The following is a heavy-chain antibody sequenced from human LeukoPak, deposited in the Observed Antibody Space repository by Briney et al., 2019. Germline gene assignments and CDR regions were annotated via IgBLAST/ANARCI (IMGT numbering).Heavy chain of an antibody. CDR3: AKERIGYNRNWFDP. V-gene: IGHV3-23*01. Sequence: GGSLRLSCAASGLTFSSYAMSWVRQAPGKGLEWVSAISGSGGSTYYADSVKGRFTISRDNSKNMLYLQMNSLRAEDTAVYYCAKERIGYNRNWFDPWGQGTLVTVSS. CDR1: GLTFSSYA. CDR2: ISGSGGST. D-gene: IGHD1-14*01. J-gene: IGHJ5*02.